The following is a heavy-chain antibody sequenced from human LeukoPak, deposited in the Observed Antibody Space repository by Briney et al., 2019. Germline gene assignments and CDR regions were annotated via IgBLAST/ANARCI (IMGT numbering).Heavy chain of an antibody. CDR3: ARSDSKVFYYYYMDV. D-gene: IGHD3-22*01. Sequence: PGGSLRLSCAASGFTFSSYEMNWVRQAPGKGLEWVSYISSSGSTIYYADSVKGRFTISRDNAKNSLYLQMNSLRAEDTAVYYCARSDSKVFYYYYMDVWGKGTTVTVSS. J-gene: IGHJ6*03. CDR2: ISSSGSTI. V-gene: IGHV3-48*03. CDR1: GFTFSSYE.